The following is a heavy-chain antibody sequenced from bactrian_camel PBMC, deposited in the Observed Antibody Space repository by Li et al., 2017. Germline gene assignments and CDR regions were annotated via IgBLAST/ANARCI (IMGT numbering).Heavy chain of an antibody. CDR1: GNTVC. D-gene: IGHD7*01. J-gene: IGHJ4*01. Sequence: VQLVESGGGSVQAGGSLRLSCATSGNTVCMGWFRQAPGKQREGVATIDDDGSTTYADSVKGRFTISKDNVKNTLNLQMNDLKPEDTAIYYCAADSVNLQLARFYTYWGQGTQVTVS. CDR2: IDDDGST. V-gene: IGHV3S53*01. CDR3: AADSVNLQLARFYTY.